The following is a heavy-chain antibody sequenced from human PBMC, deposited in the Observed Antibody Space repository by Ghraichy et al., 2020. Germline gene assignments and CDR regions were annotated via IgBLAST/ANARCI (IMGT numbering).Heavy chain of an antibody. Sequence: ESLNISCTVSGYSISSAYYWGWIRQPPGKGLEWIGSIFHSGSTYYNPSLKSRVTISVDTSKNQFSLKLSSVTAADTAVYYCARVLYYYDSSARLIDYWGRGTLVTVSS. CDR2: IFHSGST. J-gene: IGHJ4*02. D-gene: IGHD3-22*01. V-gene: IGHV4-38-2*02. CDR3: ARVLYYYDSSARLIDY. CDR1: GYSISSAYY.